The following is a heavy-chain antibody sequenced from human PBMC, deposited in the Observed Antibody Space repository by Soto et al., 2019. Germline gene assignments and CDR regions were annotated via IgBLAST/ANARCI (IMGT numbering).Heavy chain of an antibody. V-gene: IGHV3-30-3*01. CDR1: GFTFSSYA. D-gene: IGHD3-22*01. Sequence: GGSLRLSCAASGFTFSSYAMHWVRQAPGKGLEWVAVISYDGSKKYYADSVKGRFTISRDNTKNTLYLQMNSLRAEDTAVYYCARGSPGYYDSSGLDYWGQGTLVTVAS. CDR2: ISYDGSKK. J-gene: IGHJ4*02. CDR3: ARGSPGYYDSSGLDY.